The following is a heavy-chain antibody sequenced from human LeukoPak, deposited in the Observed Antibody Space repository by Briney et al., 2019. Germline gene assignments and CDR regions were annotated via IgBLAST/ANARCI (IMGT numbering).Heavy chain of an antibody. CDR2: INPSGGST. J-gene: IGHJ3*02. CDR1: GYTFTSYY. V-gene: IGHV1-46*01. CDR3: ARVPSDAFDI. Sequence: GGSLRLSCAASGYTFTSYYMHWVRQAPGQGLEWMGIINPSGGSTSYAQKFQGRVTMTRDMSTSTVYMELSSLRSEDTAVYYCARVPSDAFDIWGQGTMVTVSS.